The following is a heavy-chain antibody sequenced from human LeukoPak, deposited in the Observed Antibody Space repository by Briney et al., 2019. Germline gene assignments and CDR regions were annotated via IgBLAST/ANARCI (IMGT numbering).Heavy chain of an antibody. CDR3: VKDWAKVVDY. Sequence: GASVKVSCKTSGYTFSRFGISWVRQASGQGLEWMGWIKVSNGNTNYAQKFQGRLTMTVDTSTTTAYMELRSLRFDDTAVYYCVKDWAKVVDYWGQGTLVTVSS. V-gene: IGHV1-18*01. CDR2: IKVSNGNT. J-gene: IGHJ4*02. D-gene: IGHD1-26*01. CDR1: GYTFSRFG.